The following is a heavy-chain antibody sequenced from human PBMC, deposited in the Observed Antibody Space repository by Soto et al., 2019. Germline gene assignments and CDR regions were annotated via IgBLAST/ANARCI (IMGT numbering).Heavy chain of an antibody. J-gene: IGHJ6*02. CDR2: IYHSGST. CDR1: GGSISSSNW. V-gene: IGHV4-4*02. Sequence: SETLSLTCAVSGGSISSSNWLSWFRQPPGKGLEWIGEIYHSGSTNYNPSLKSRVTISVDKSKNQFSLKLSSVTAADTAVYYCARVPRSNNWNYGFYYYYGMDVWGQGTTVTVSS. CDR3: ARVPRSNNWNYGFYYYYGMDV. D-gene: IGHD1-7*01.